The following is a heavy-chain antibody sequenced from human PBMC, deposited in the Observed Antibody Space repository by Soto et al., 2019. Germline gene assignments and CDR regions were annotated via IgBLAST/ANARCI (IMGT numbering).Heavy chain of an antibody. J-gene: IGHJ4*01. CDR1: GFTFSSYA. D-gene: IGHD3-10*02. CDR3: VRDRDLYRDMFHADL. V-gene: IGHV3-48*02. Sequence: GGSLRLSCEGSGFTFSSYAMNWVRQAPGKGLEWLAYISSRTGNVLYADSVRGRFTISADNAENSVILQMNSLRDEDSAVYFCVRDRDLYRDMFHADLWGQGTLVTVSS. CDR2: ISSRTGNV.